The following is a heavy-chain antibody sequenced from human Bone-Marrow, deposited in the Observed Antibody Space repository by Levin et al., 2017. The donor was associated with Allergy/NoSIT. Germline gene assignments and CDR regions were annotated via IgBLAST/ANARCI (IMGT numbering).Heavy chain of an antibody. V-gene: IGHV3-21*01. CDR1: GFTFSSYS. J-gene: IGHJ6*02. CDR3: VRGRPRYSSGWEPGDLDV. CDR2: ISSSSTYI. Sequence: KASETLSLTCAASGFTFSSYSLNWVRQAPGKGLEWASSISSSSTYIYYADSVRGRFTISRDNARDSLYLQMDSLRVDDTAIYYCVRGRPRYSSGWEPGDLDVWGQGTTVTVSS. D-gene: IGHD6-19*01.